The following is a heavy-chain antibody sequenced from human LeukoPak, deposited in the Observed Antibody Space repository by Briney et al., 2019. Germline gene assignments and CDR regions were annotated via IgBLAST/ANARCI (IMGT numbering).Heavy chain of an antibody. V-gene: IGHV1-2*02. CDR3: ARQYGSSGWPFDY. Sequence: VASVKVSCKASGYTFTGYYMHWVRQAPGQGLEWMGWINPNSGGTNYAQKFQGRVTMTRDTSISTAYMELSSLRSEDTAVHYCARQYGSSGWPFDYWGQGTLVTVSS. CDR1: GYTFTGYY. D-gene: IGHD6-19*01. J-gene: IGHJ4*02. CDR2: INPNSGGT.